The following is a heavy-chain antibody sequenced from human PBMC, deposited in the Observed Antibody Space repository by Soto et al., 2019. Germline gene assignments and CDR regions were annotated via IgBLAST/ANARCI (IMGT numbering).Heavy chain of an antibody. V-gene: IGHV3-7*05. CDR2: IKYDGSET. J-gene: IGHJ5*02. CDR1: GFTFGDYW. CDR3: AAWVRPRSSWFDH. Sequence: EVQLVESGGGLVQPGQSLRLSCAGSGFTFGDYWMTWVRQPPGKGLEWVANIKYDGSETDYVDSVKGRFTIFRDNVKNSLYLLMNSLRLEDTAVYYCAAWVRPRSSWFDHWGQGTLVTVSS. D-gene: IGHD6-13*01.